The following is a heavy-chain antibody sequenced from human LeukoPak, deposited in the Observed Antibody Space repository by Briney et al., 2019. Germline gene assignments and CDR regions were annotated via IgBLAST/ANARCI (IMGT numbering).Heavy chain of an antibody. CDR3: ARGGQQQLVFDY. CDR2: ISSSSSYI. J-gene: IGHJ4*02. Sequence: GGSLRLSCAASGFTFSSYSMNWVRQAPGKGLEWVSSISSSSSYIYYADSVKGRFTISRDNSKNTLYLQMNSLRAEDTAVYYCARGGQQQLVFDYWGQGTLVTVSS. D-gene: IGHD6-13*01. CDR1: GFTFSSYS. V-gene: IGHV3-21*01.